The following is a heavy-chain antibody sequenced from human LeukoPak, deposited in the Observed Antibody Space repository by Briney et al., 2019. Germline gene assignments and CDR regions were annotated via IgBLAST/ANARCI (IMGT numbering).Heavy chain of an antibody. J-gene: IGHJ4*02. V-gene: IGHV4-34*01. CDR3: ARGGERGYSYGFDY. CDR1: GGSFSGYY. Sequence: SETLSLTCAVYGGSFSGYYWSWIRQPPGKGLEWIGEINHSGSTNYNPSLKSRVTISVDTSKNQFSLKLSSVTAADTAVYYCARGGERGYSYGFDYGGQGTLVTVS. D-gene: IGHD5-18*01. CDR2: INHSGST.